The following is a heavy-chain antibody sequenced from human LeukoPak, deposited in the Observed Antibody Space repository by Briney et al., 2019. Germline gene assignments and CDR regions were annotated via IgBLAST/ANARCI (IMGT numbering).Heavy chain of an antibody. CDR3: AKSFWWFGEFSPFDI. CDR1: GFTFNSYA. V-gene: IGHV3-23*01. Sequence: GGSLRLSCAASGFTFNSYAMNWVRQAPGKGLEWVSTISSSGNNTYYTDSVKGRFTISRDNSKNTLYLQMNSLRAEDTAVYYCAKSFWWFGEFSPFDIWGQGTMVTVSS. D-gene: IGHD3-10*01. CDR2: ISSSGNNT. J-gene: IGHJ3*02.